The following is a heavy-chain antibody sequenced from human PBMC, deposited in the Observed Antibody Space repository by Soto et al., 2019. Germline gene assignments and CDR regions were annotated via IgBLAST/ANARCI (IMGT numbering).Heavy chain of an antibody. D-gene: IGHD2-21*02. J-gene: IGHJ6*02. Sequence: GGSLRLSCAASGFTFSSYEMNWVRQAPGKGLEWVSYISSSGSTIYYADSVKGRFTISRDNAQNSLYLQMNSLRAEDTAVYYCARGGVAYCGGDCGPGVYYGMDVWGQGTTVTVSS. CDR3: ARGGVAYCGGDCGPGVYYGMDV. CDR1: GFTFSSYE. CDR2: ISSSGSTI. V-gene: IGHV3-48*03.